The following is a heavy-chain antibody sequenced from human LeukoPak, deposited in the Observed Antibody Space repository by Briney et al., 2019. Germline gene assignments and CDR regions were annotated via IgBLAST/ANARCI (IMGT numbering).Heavy chain of an antibody. CDR3: ARTNDCGGDCYHLGNGRDFDY. CDR2: IIPILGIA. Sequence: GSSVKVSCKASGGTFSTYAITWVRQAPGQGLEWMGRIIPILGIANYAQKFQGRVTITADKSTSTAYMELSSLRSEDTAVYYCARTNDCGGDCYHLGNGRDFDYWGQGTLVTVSS. J-gene: IGHJ4*02. D-gene: IGHD2-21*02. V-gene: IGHV1-69*04. CDR1: GGTFSTYA.